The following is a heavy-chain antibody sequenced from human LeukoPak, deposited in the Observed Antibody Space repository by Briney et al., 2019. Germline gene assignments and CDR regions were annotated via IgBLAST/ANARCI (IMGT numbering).Heavy chain of an antibody. CDR2: ISSSSTYI. D-gene: IGHD3-22*01. J-gene: IGHJ4*02. CDR3: ARVGGYYDSSGYYRVLGFDY. Sequence: GGSLRLSCAASGFTFSSYSMNWVRQAPGKGLEWVSSISSSSTYIYYADSVKGRFTISRDNAKNSLYLQMNSLRAEDTAVYYCARVGGYYDSSGYYRVLGFDYWGQGTLVTVSS. V-gene: IGHV3-21*01. CDR1: GFTFSSYS.